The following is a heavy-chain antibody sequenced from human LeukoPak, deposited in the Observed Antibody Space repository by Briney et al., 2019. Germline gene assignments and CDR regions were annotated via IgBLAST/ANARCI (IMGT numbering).Heavy chain of an antibody. CDR2: IYYSGST. V-gene: IGHV4-39*01. Sequence: PSETLSLTCTVSGGSISSSSYYWGWIRQPPGKGLEWIGSIYYSGSTYYNPSLKSRVTISVDTSKNQFSLKLSCVTAADTAVYYCARKVEWELLGAFDIWGQGTMVTVSS. D-gene: IGHD1-26*01. CDR1: GGSISSSSYY. J-gene: IGHJ3*02. CDR3: ARKVEWELLGAFDI.